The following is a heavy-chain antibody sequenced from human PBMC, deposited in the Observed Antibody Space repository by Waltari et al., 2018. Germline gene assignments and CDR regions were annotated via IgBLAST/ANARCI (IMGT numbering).Heavy chain of an antibody. CDR3: ATPFYAASGSFLSY. Sequence: EVQLVESGGALVQPGGSLRLSCAASGFPFSDFWMHWVRQSPDKGLWWVSRSDSDGSTTTYADSVKGRFTISRDNTKNTLYLQMNGLTAEDTGVYYCATPFYAASGSFLSYWGQGTLVAVSS. J-gene: IGHJ4*02. CDR1: GFPFSDFW. V-gene: IGHV3-74*03. D-gene: IGHD3-10*01. CDR2: SDSDGSTT.